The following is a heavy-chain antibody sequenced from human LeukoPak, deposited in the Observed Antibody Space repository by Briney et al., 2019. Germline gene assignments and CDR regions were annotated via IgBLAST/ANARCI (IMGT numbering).Heavy chain of an antibody. J-gene: IGHJ5*02. V-gene: IGHV4-59*08. D-gene: IGHD6-19*01. CDR3: ARNSAVATSRSWFDP. CDR2: AYYSGST. Sequence: ASETLSLTCSVFDGSISNYYWSWIRQPPGKGLEWIGYAYYSGSTTYNPSLESRVTIPVDTSKNQFSLKLTAVTVADTAVYYCARNSAVATSRSWFDPWGQGTLVTVSS. CDR1: DGSISNYY.